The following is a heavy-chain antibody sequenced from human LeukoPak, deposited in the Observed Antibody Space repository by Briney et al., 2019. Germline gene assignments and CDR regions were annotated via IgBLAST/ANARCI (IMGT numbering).Heavy chain of an antibody. D-gene: IGHD5-18*01. CDR2: ISGSGGST. V-gene: IGHV3-23*01. CDR3: AKDWTKDTAMALDAFDI. J-gene: IGHJ3*02. CDR1: GFTFSSCA. Sequence: GGSLRLSCAASGFTFSSCAMSWVRQAPGKGLEWVSAISGSGGSTYYADSVKGRFTISRDNSKNTLYLQMNSLRAEDTAVYYCAKDWTKDTAMALDAFDIWGQGTMVTVSS.